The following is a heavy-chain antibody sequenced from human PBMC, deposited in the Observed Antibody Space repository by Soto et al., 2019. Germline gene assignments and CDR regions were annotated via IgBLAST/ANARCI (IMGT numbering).Heavy chain of an antibody. D-gene: IGHD2-15*01. CDR1: GGSFRGCY. V-gene: IGHV4-34*01. J-gene: IGHJ3*02. CDR3: ARGRSRVTGRYCSGGSCRYAFDI. Sequence: SETLSLACAVYGGSFRGCYWSWIRQPPGKGLEWIGEINHSGSTNYNPSLKSRVTISVDTSKNQFSLKLSSVTAADTAVYYCARGRSRVTGRYCSGGSCRYAFDIWGQGTMVT. CDR2: INHSGST.